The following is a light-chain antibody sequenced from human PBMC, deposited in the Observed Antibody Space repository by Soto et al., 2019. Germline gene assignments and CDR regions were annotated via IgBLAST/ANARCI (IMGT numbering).Light chain of an antibody. CDR1: QGVSSY. J-gene: IGKJ5*01. CDR2: GAS. Sequence: IQLNQSPSSLSASVGDRVTITCRASQGVSSYLAWYQQKPGKAPKLLIYGASNLQSGVPARFTGSGSGTSFTLTITSLQPEDFATYFCQHLNSYPTFGQGTRLEIK. V-gene: IGKV1-9*01. CDR3: QHLNSYPT.